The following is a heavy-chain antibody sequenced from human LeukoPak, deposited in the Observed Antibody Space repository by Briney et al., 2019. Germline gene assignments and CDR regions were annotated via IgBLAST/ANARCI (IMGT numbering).Heavy chain of an antibody. J-gene: IGHJ6*03. D-gene: IGHD3-3*01. CDR2: INPNSGGT. CDR1: GYTFTGYY. Sequence: ASVKVSCKASGYTFTGYYMHWVRQAPGQGLEWMGWINPNSGGTNYAQKFQGRVTMTRDTSISTAYMELSRLRSDDTAVYYCARLTWGLIFGGRSSNYMDVWGKGTTVTVSS. CDR3: ARLTWGLIFGGRSSNYMDV. V-gene: IGHV1-2*02.